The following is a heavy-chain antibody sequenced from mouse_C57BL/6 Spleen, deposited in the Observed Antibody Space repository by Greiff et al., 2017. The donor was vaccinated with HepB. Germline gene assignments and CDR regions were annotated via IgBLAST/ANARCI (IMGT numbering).Heavy chain of an antibody. Sequence: QVQLQQSGAELVRPGASVTLSCKASGYTFTDYEMHWVKQTPVHGLEWIGAIDPETGGTAYNQKFKGKAILTADKSSSTAYMELRSLTSEDSAVYYCTRYGYDVIAYWGQGTLVTVSA. CDR1: GYTFTDYE. CDR2: IDPETGGT. J-gene: IGHJ3*01. V-gene: IGHV1-15*01. D-gene: IGHD2-2*01. CDR3: TRYGYDVIAY.